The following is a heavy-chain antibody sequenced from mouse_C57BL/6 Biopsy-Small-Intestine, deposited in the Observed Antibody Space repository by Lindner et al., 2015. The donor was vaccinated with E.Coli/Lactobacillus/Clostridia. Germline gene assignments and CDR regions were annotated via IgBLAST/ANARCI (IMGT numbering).Heavy chain of an antibody. CDR2: IMPNFGTP. CDR1: GGTFSNDA. J-gene: IGHJ1*01. Sequence: SVKVSCKASGGTFSNDAISWVRQAPGQGLEWMGGIMPNFGTPDYAQKFQGRVTITADKSTSTAYMELSSLTSGDTAVYFCARLNNWNFGGNYYYRLDVWGQGTTVTVSS. D-gene: IGHD1-1*01. CDR3: ARLNNWNFGGNYYYRLDV. V-gene: IGHV1-81*01.